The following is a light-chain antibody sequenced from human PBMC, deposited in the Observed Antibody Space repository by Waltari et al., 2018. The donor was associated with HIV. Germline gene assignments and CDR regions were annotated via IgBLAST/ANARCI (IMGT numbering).Light chain of an antibody. V-gene: IGLV2-8*01. Sequence: QSALTQSPSASGSPGQSVNISCSGANSDISDYNYFSWYQQHSDRPPKLIIFDVTKRPSGVPGRFSGSKSGNTASLFVSGLQPEDEATYFCSSFAGTHKLFGGGTKLTVL. J-gene: IGLJ2*01. CDR2: DVT. CDR1: NSDISDYNY. CDR3: SSFAGTHKL.